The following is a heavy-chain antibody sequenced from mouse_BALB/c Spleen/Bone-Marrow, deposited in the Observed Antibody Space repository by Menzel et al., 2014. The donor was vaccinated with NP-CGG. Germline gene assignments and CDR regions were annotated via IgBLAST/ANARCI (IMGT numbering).Heavy chain of an antibody. CDR1: GFTFXSYY. CDR2: INSNGGST. Sequence: EVKLMESGGGLVKLGGSLKLSCAASGFTFXSYYMSWVRQTPEKRLELVAAINSNGGSTYYPDTVKGRFTISRDNAKNTLYLQMSSLKSEDTALYYCARREYDYDVFAYWGQGTLVTVSA. J-gene: IGHJ3*01. CDR3: ARREYDYDVFAY. V-gene: IGHV5-6-2*01. D-gene: IGHD2-4*01.